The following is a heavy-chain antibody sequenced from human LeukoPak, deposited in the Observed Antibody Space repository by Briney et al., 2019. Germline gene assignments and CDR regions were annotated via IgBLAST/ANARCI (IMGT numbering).Heavy chain of an antibody. CDR2: ITSTSYT. CDR3: ARGRSGE. J-gene: IGHJ4*02. V-gene: IGHV3-21*01. CDR1: GFTFSSYS. Sequence: GGSLRLSCAASGFTFSSYSMNWVRQAPGKGLEWVSTITSTSYTFYADPLKDRFTISRDNANNSLYLQMSSLRAEDTAVYYCARGRSGEWGQGTLVTVSS.